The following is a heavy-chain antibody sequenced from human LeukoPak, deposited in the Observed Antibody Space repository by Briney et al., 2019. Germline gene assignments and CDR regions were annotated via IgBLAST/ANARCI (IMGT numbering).Heavy chain of an antibody. D-gene: IGHD3-10*02. Sequence: PGRSLRLSCAASGFTFSSYEMNWVRQAPGKGLEWVSYISSSGSTIYYADSVKGRFTISRDNAKNSLYLQMNSLRAEDTAVYYCAELGITMIGGVWGKGTTVTTSS. J-gene: IGHJ6*04. CDR1: GFTFSSYE. CDR3: AELGITMIGGV. CDR2: ISSSGSTI. V-gene: IGHV3-48*03.